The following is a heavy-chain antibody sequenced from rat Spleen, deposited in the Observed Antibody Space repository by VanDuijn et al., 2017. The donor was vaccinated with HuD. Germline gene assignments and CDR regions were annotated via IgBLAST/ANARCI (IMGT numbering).Heavy chain of an antibody. Sequence: EVQLVESAGGLVQPGRSLKLSCAASGFAFSDYNMAWVRQAPKKGLEWVATISYDGSSTYYRDSVKGRFTISRDTAQNTLYLQMNSPTSEDTATYYCTRGGYFRHWGQGVMVTVSS. V-gene: IGHV5-7*01. CDR2: ISYDGSST. J-gene: IGHJ2*01. CDR1: GFAFSDYN. CDR3: TRGGYFRH. D-gene: IGHD2-5*01.